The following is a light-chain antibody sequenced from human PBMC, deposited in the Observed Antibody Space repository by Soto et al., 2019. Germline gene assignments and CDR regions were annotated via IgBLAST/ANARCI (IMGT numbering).Light chain of an antibody. CDR2: ETS. V-gene: IGKV1-33*01. Sequence: IQMTQSPSSLSASVGDRVTITCRASHDISTHLNWYQQMPGTAPKLLIYETSNVETGVPTRFSGRGSGTEFVFTINNLQPEDIGTYYCQQYDNVGITSGQGTRLEIK. CDR1: HDISTH. J-gene: IGKJ5*01. CDR3: QQYDNVGIT.